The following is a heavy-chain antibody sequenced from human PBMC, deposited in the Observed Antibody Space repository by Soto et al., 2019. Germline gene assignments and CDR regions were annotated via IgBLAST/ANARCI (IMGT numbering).Heavy chain of an antibody. CDR1: GGSIISSSYY. J-gene: IGHJ3*02. V-gene: IGHV4-39*01. D-gene: IGHD3-9*01. Sequence: PSETLSLTCTVSGGSIISSSYYWVLIRQPPGKGLEWIGSIYYSGSTYYNPSLKSRVTISVDTSKNQFSLKLSSVTAADTAVYYCARLPSFDYDIFLGPSVAFDIWGQGTMVTVSS. CDR3: ARLPSFDYDIFLGPSVAFDI. CDR2: IYYSGST.